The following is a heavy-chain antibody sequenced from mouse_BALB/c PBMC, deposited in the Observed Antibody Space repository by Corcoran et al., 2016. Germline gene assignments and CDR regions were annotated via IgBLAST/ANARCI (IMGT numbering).Heavy chain of an antibody. CDR1: GDTFTNYG. CDR3: AREPRAMDY. J-gene: IGHJ4*01. CDR2: INTYTGEP. Sequence: QIQLVQSGPERKKPGETVKIACKASGDTFTNYGMNWVKQAPGKGLKWMGWINTYTGEPTYADDFKGRFAFSLETSASTAYLQINNLKNEDTATYFCAREPRAMDYWGQGTSVTVSS. V-gene: IGHV9-3-1*01.